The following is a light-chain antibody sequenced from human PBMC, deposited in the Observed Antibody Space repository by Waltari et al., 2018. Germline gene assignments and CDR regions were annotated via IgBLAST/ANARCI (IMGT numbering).Light chain of an antibody. CDR2: KGF. Sequence: DVVMTQSPLSLSVTLGQPATIPRTPSQSLVHSDGKTYLNWFQQRPGQSPRRLIYKGFNRDSGVPDRFSGSGSGTDFTLKISRVEAEDVGTYYCMQATQWPLTFGQGTKVEIK. J-gene: IGKJ1*01. CDR1: QSLVHSDGKTY. V-gene: IGKV2-30*02. CDR3: MQATQWPLT.